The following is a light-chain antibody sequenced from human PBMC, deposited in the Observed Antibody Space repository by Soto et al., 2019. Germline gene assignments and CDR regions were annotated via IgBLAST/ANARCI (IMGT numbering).Light chain of an antibody. V-gene: IGKV3-20*01. CDR3: QLYGSSPKT. Sequence: EIVLTQSPGTLSLSPGERASLSCRASQSVSSSYLGWYQQKPGQAPRLLIYGASSRATGIPDRFSGSGSGTDFTLTISRLEPDDFAVYYCQLYGSSPKTFGQGTKLEL. CDR1: QSVSSSY. J-gene: IGKJ2*01. CDR2: GAS.